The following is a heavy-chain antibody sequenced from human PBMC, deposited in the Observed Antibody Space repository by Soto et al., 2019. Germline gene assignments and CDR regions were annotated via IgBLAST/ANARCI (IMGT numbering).Heavy chain of an antibody. CDR2: IWYDGSNK. Sequence: QVQLVESGGGVVQPGRSLRLSCAASGFTFSSYGMHWVRQAPGKGLEWVAVIWYDGSNKYYADSVKGRFTISRDNSKNTLYLQMYSLRAVDTAVYYCARGRDVLMVNWFDPWGQGTLVTVSS. D-gene: IGHD2-8*01. CDR1: GFTFSSYG. J-gene: IGHJ5*02. V-gene: IGHV3-33*01. CDR3: ARGRDVLMVNWFDP.